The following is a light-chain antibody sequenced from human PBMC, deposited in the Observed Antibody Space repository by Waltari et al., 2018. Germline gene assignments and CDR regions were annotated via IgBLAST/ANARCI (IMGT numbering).Light chain of an antibody. CDR3: QVWDSNTDHVV. CDR1: NIGVKS. V-gene: IGLV3-21*01. Sequence: VLTQPPSVSLAPGKTARITCGGNNIGVKSVHWYQQKPGQAPALVIYDDSDRPSGIPERFSGSNSGNTATLTISRVEAGDEADYYCQVWDSNTDHVVFGGGTKLTVL. CDR2: DDS. J-gene: IGLJ2*01.